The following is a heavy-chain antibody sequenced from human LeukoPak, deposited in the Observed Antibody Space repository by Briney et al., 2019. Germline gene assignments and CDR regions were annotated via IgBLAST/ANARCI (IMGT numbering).Heavy chain of an antibody. CDR2: LSRSGDTT. J-gene: IGHJ4*02. V-gene: IGHV3-48*04. CDR1: GFTLRSYN. CDR3: ARAGLSYYDFWSGYLDY. Sequence: GGSLRLSCAASGFTLRSYNMNWVRQAPGKGLEWVSGLSRSGDTTYYADSVKGRFTISRDNAKNSLYLQMNSLRAEDTAVYYCARAGLSYYDFWSGYLDYWGQGTLVTVSS. D-gene: IGHD3-3*01.